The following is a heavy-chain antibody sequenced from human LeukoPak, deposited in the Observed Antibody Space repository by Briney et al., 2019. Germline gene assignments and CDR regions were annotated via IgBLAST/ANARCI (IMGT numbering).Heavy chain of an antibody. CDR1: GGSISSYY. V-gene: IGHV4-59*01. D-gene: IGHD2-15*01. CDR2: IYYSGST. J-gene: IGHJ5*02. CDR3: ARGVVAARFWFDP. Sequence: SETLSLTCTVSGGSISSYYWSWIRQPPGKGLEWIGYIYYSGSTNYNPSLKSRVTIPVDTSKNQFSLKLSSVTAADTAVYYCARGVVAARFWFDPWGQGTLVTVSS.